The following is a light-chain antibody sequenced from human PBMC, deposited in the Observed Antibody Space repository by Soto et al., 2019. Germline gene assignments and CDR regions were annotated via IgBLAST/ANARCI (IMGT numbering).Light chain of an antibody. V-gene: IGKV1-33*01. Sequence: DIRLTQSPSSLSASVGDRVSITCQASQDVSKYLSWYQQKPGKAPDLLIYGASTLEKGVPSRFSGSGSGTHFTLTISSLQPEDSATYYCQQYENLISFGGGNKVEIK. J-gene: IGKJ4*01. CDR1: QDVSKY. CDR3: QQYENLIS. CDR2: GAS.